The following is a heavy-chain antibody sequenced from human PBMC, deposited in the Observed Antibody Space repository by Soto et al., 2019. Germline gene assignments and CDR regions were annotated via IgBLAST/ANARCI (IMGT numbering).Heavy chain of an antibody. J-gene: IGHJ6*02. V-gene: IGHV3-23*01. Sequence: PGGSLRLSCAASGFTFRSYAMSWVRQAQGKGLEWVSAISGSVGSTYYADSVKGRFTISRDNSKNTLYLQMNSLRAEDTAVYYCAKDSRGITIFGVVTYYYYYGMDVWGQGTTVTVSS. D-gene: IGHD3-3*01. CDR1: GFTFRSYA. CDR2: ISGSVGST. CDR3: AKDSRGITIFGVVTYYYYYGMDV.